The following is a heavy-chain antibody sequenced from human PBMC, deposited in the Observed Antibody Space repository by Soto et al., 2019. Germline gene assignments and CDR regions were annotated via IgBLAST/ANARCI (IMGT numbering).Heavy chain of an antibody. J-gene: IGHJ6*02. CDR1: GYTFSTYA. D-gene: IGHD1-1*01. V-gene: IGHV1-3*01. CDR3: ARGKGMEENYYYYGMDV. CDR2: INGGNGHT. Sequence: GASVKVSCKASGYTFSTYALHWVRQAPGQGLEWMGWINGGNGHTRYSQKFKDRVTISRDTPASTAYMELSGLRPEDTAVYYCARGKGMEENYYYYGMDVWGQGTTVTVSS.